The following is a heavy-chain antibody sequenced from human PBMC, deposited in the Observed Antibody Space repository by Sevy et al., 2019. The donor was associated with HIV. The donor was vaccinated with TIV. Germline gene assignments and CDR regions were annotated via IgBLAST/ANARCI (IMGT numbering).Heavy chain of an antibody. CDR1: AGSISSGDYY. CDR3: ARVSAASRIFDY. D-gene: IGHD6-13*01. V-gene: IGHV4-30-4*01. CDR2: IYYSGST. J-gene: IGHJ4*02. Sequence: SETLSLTCTVSAGSISSGDYYWSWIRQPPGKGLEWIGYIYYSGSTYYNPSLKSRVTISVDTSKNQFSLKLSSVTAADTAVYYCARVSAASRIFDYWGQGTLVTVSS.